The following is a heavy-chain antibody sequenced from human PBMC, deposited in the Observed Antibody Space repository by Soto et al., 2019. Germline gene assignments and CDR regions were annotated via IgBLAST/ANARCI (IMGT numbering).Heavy chain of an antibody. D-gene: IGHD5-18*01. CDR3: ARSRRRGGGYSYGYVDWFDP. CDR2: INHSGST. J-gene: IGHJ5*02. V-gene: IGHV4-34*01. CDR1: GGSFSGYY. Sequence: SETLSLTCAVYGGSFSGYYWSWIRQPPGKGLEWIGEINHSGSTNYNPSLKSRVTISVDTSKNQFSLKLSSVTAADTAVYYCARSRRRGGGYSYGYVDWFDPWGQGTLVTVSS.